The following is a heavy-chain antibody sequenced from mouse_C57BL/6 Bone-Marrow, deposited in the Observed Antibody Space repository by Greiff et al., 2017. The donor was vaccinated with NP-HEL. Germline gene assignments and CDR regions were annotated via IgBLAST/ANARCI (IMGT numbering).Heavy chain of an antibody. CDR2: IYPSDSET. CDR3: ARRFTTVVTLDY. D-gene: IGHD1-1*01. V-gene: IGHV1-61*01. J-gene: IGHJ2*01. CDR1: GYTFTSYW. Sequence: VQLQQPGAELVRPGSSVKLSCKASGYTFTSYWMDWVKQRPGQGLEWIGNIYPSDSETHYNQKFKDKATLTVDKSSSTAYMQLSSRTSEDSAVYYCARRFTTVVTLDYWGQGTTLTVSS.